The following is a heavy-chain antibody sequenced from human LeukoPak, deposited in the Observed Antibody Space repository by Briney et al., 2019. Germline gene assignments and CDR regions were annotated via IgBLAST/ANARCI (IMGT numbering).Heavy chain of an antibody. V-gene: IGHV3-23*01. CDR1: GFTFSSYA. CDR2: ISGSGGST. D-gene: IGHD3-3*02. J-gene: IGHJ4*02. CDR3: AKIRIPTEYYFDY. Sequence: GGSLRLSCAASGFTFSSYAMSWVRQAPGKGLEWVSAISGSGGSTYYADSVMGRFTISRDNSKNTLYLQMNSLRAEDTAVYYCAKIRIPTEYYFDYWGQGTLVTVSS.